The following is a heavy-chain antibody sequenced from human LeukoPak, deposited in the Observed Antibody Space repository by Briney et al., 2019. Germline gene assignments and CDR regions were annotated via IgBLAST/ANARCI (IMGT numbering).Heavy chain of an antibody. CDR2: INPNSGGT. CDR1: GYTFTGYY. CDR3: KQKTAYEILRYNWFDP. J-gene: IGHJ5*02. D-gene: IGHD3-9*01. V-gene: IGHV1-2*02. Sequence: ASVKGSCKASGYTFTGYYMHWVRQAPGQGLEWMGWINPNSGGTNYAQKFQGRVTMTRDTSISTAYMELSRLRSDDTAVFFFKQKTAYEILRYNWFDPWGQGTLVTVSS.